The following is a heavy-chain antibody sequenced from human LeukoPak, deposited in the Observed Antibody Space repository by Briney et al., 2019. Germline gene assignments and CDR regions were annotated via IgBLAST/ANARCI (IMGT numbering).Heavy chain of an antibody. Sequence: GSLRLSCAASGFTFSSYSMNWVRQAPGKGLEWIGTIYYSGSTYFNPSLKSRVTISVNTPKNQYFLKLTSVTAADAAVYYCARHPGLGPPPSLNYYGMDVWGQGTTVTVSS. CDR2: IYYSGST. CDR1: GFTFSSYS. CDR3: ARHPGLGPPPSLNYYGMDV. V-gene: IGHV4-39*01. D-gene: IGHD3-16*01. J-gene: IGHJ6*02.